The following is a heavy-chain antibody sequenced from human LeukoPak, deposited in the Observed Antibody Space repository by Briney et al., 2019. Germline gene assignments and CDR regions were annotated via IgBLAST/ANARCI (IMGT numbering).Heavy chain of an antibody. CDR2: INHSGST. CDR3: ARSRVYSYAYGSALGY. CDR1: GGSFSGYY. D-gene: IGHD5-18*01. Sequence: PSETLSLTCAVYGGSFSGYYWSWIRQPPGKGLEWIGEINHSGSTNYNPSLKSRVAISVDTSKNQFSLKLSSVTAAHTAVYYCARSRVYSYAYGSALGYWGQGTLVTVSS. V-gene: IGHV4-34*01. J-gene: IGHJ4*02.